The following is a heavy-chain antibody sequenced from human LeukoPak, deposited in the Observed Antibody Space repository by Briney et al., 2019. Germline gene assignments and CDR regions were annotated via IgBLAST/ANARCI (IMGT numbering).Heavy chain of an antibody. J-gene: IGHJ4*02. CDR3: ARTIKGYSADY. V-gene: IGHV4-39*07. D-gene: IGHD3-22*01. CDR1: GGSISSSSYY. Sequence: PSETLSLTCTVSGGSISSSSYYWGWIRQPPGKGLEWIGRIYYSGSTYYNPSLKSRVTISVDTSKNQFSLKLSSVTAADTAVYYCARTIKGYSADYWGQGTLVTVSS. CDR2: IYYSGST.